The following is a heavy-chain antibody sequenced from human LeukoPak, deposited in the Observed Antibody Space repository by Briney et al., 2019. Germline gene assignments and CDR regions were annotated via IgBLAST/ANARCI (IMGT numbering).Heavy chain of an antibody. CDR1: GYTFTNYW. Sequence: GESLKISCKGSGYTFTNYWIGWVRQMPGKGLEWMGIIYPGDSDTRYSPSFQGQVAISADKFTSTAYLQWSSLKASDTAMYYCARHEAGSPDYWGQGTLVTVSS. V-gene: IGHV5-51*01. J-gene: IGHJ4*02. CDR2: IYPGDSDT. D-gene: IGHD6-13*01. CDR3: ARHEAGSPDY.